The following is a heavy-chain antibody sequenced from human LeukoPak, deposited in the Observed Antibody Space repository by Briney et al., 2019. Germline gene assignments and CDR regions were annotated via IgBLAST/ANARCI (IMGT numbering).Heavy chain of an antibody. CDR3: ARSGGYGWDY. CDR2: IKPDGTEG. V-gene: IGHV3-7*04. Sequence: GSLRLSLVGSGFTFNRYGIQWVRQAPGKGVEWVANIKPDGTEGYYVDSLKGRFTISRDNAKNSLYLQMNSLRTEDTAVYYCARSGGYGWDYWGQGTLVTVSS. D-gene: IGHD5-12*01. J-gene: IGHJ4*02. CDR1: GFTFNRYG.